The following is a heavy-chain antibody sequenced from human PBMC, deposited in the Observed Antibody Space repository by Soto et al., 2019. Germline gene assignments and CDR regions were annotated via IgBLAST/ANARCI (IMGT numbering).Heavy chain of an antibody. CDR3: ARGKGGIVVVPAARDYYYYYYMDV. J-gene: IGHJ6*03. Sequence: SETLSLTCAVYGGSFSGYYWSWIRQPPGKGLEWIGEINHSGSTNYNPSLKSRVTISVDTSKNQFSLKLSSVTAADTAVYYYARGKGGIVVVPAARDYYYYYYMDVWGKGTTVTVSS. CDR1: GGSFSGYY. V-gene: IGHV4-34*01. D-gene: IGHD2-2*01. CDR2: INHSGST.